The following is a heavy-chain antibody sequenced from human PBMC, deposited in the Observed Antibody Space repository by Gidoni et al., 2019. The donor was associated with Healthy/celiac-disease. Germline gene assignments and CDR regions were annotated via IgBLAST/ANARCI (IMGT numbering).Heavy chain of an antibody. Sequence: VLLLESVVALFQPGGSLPLSFAPSAFTVSSHYMSWVRQAPGKGLEWVSVIYSGGSTYYADPGKGRFNMSRDNSKNTLYLKRSSRRAEDTAVYYCARDRLDDDVWSGHGAFDYWGQGTLVTVST. CDR2: IYSGGST. CDR1: AFTVSSHY. D-gene: IGHD3-3*01. CDR3: ARDRLDDDVWSGHGAFDY. J-gene: IGHJ4*02. V-gene: IGHV3-66*01.